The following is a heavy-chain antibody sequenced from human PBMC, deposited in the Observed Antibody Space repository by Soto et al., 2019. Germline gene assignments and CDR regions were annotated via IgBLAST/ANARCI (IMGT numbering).Heavy chain of an antibody. V-gene: IGHV4-31*03. D-gene: IGHD3-10*01. CDR1: GGSISSGGYY. CDR3: ASYVSVSYPFDY. J-gene: IGHJ4*02. CDR2: IYYSGST. Sequence: QVQLQESGPGLVKPSQTLSLTCTVSGGSISSGGYYWSWIRQHPGKGLEWIGYIYYSGSTYYNPSLKSRVNISAEMSKNQFSLKLSSVTAAGTSAYYSASYVSVSYPFDYWGQGTLVTVSS.